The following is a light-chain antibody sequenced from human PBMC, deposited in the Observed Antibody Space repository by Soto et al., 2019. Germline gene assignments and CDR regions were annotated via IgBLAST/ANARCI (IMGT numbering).Light chain of an antibody. CDR3: QQYDNLPPRGFT. CDR1: QDISNY. V-gene: IGKV1-33*01. Sequence: DIRMTQSPSSLSASVGDRVTITCQASQDISNYLNWYQQKPGKAPKLLIYDASNLETGVPSRFSGSGSGTDFTFTISSLQPEDIATYYCQQYDNLPPRGFTFGPGTKVDIK. CDR2: DAS. J-gene: IGKJ3*01.